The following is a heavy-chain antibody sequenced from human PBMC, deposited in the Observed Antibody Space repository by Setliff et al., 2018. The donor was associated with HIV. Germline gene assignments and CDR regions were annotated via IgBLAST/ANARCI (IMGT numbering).Heavy chain of an antibody. Sequence: GSLRLSCAASGFTFSSYSMNWVRQAPGKGLEWVSFISGNSGAVTYADSVKGRFTISRDNAKNSLYLQMNSLRAEDTAVYYCARDVGPSMVRGVPSGYWGQGTLVTVSS. CDR2: ISGNSGAV. CDR3: ARDVGPSMVRGVPSGY. D-gene: IGHD3-10*01. V-gene: IGHV3-48*01. J-gene: IGHJ4*02. CDR1: GFTFSSYS.